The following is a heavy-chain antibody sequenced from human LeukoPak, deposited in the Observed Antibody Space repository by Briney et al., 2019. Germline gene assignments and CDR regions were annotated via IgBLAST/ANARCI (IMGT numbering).Heavy chain of an antibody. V-gene: IGHV3-30-3*01. Sequence: GGSLRLSCEVSGFTFSSHAMHWVRQAPGKGLEWVAVLNPEGNKKSHADSIKGRFTISRDNSKNTVYLEMSSLRAEDTAVYYCARDISGSYTFDYWGQGTLVTVSS. J-gene: IGHJ4*02. CDR3: ARDISGSYTFDY. CDR1: GFTFSSHA. CDR2: LNPEGNKK. D-gene: IGHD3-10*01.